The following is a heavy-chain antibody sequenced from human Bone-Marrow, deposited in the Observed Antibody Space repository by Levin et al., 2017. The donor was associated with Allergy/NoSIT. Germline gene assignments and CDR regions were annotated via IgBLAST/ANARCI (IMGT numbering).Heavy chain of an antibody. CDR2: IFPSDSDT. J-gene: IGHJ4*02. D-gene: IGHD4-23*01. CDR1: GYIFTSFW. V-gene: IGHV5-51*01. Sequence: GGSLRLSCQASGYIFTSFWFGWVRQRPGKGLEWMGLIFPSDSDTRVSPSFQGQIIMSVDKSISTAYLQWSSLKASDSAMYYCARRDSDGSNSFDYWGQGTLVTVSP. CDR3: ARRDSDGSNSFDY.